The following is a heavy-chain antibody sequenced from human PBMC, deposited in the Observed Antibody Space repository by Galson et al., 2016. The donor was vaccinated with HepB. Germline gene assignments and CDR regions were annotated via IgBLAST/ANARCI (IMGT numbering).Heavy chain of an antibody. J-gene: IGHJ4*02. V-gene: IGHV3-23*01. CDR1: AGAFKNYA. CDR2: ISGSGGRT. Sequence: ALRLSYAVSAGAFKNYAMNCGRHAPGKGLEWLASISGSGGRTCYEDSVGGRFTISRDNSKTTLFLRMNSVGVEDTAVSFCAKSGFFGELDKWGQGTGVVVSS. D-gene: IGHD3-10*01. CDR3: AKSGFFGELDK.